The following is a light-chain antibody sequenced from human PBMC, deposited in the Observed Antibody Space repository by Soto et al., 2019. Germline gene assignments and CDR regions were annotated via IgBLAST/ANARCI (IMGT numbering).Light chain of an antibody. Sequence: EIVFTQSPCTLSLSPGERGTLSCRASQSVSSNFLAWYQQKPGQAPRLLIFDASTRATGIPDRFTGSGSGTDFTLTISRLEPEDFAVYYCQFYGDPPKTFGQGTKVDIK. CDR3: QFYGDPPKT. V-gene: IGKV3-20*01. J-gene: IGKJ1*01. CDR1: QSVSSNF. CDR2: DAS.